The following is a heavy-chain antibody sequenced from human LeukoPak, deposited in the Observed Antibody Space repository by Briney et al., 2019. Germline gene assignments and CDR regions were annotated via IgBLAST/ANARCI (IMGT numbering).Heavy chain of an antibody. CDR3: ARTGTAARSFDY. Sequence: PSETLSLTCTVSGGSISSSSYYWGWIRKPPGKGLERIGRIYYSGSTYYNPSLKSRVTISVDTSKNQFSLKLSSVTAADTAVYYCARTGTAARSFDYWGQGTLVTVSS. V-gene: IGHV4-39*01. CDR1: GGSISSSSYY. CDR2: IYYSGST. D-gene: IGHD6-6*01. J-gene: IGHJ4*02.